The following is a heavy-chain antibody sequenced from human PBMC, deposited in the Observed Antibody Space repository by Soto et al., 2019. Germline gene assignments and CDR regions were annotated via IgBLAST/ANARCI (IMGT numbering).Heavy chain of an antibody. J-gene: IGHJ5*02. D-gene: IGHD2-2*01. Sequence: QVQLVESGGGLVKPGGSLRLSCSASGFTFSDYYMSWIRQAPGKGLEWISYISSSGTTIYYADSVKSRFTISRDNAKNSLYLQMNSLRAEDTAVYYCSRGGNCSSTTCYANWFDPWGQGTLVTVSS. V-gene: IGHV3-11*01. CDR3: SRGGNCSSTTCYANWFDP. CDR2: ISSSGTTI. CDR1: GFTFSDYY.